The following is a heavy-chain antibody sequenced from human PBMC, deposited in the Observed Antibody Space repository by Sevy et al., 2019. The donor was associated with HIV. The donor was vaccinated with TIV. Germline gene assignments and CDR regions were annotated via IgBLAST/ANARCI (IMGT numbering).Heavy chain of an antibody. CDR3: VRGADYYDSCGANCDY. J-gene: IGHJ4*02. CDR1: GFTFSKYG. Sequence: GGSLRLSCAASGFTFSKYGMHWVRQAPGKGLEWVALIWYDGSNKYYADSVKGRFTISRDNSKNTLYLQMNSLRAEDTAVYYCVRGADYYDSCGANCDYRGQGTLVTVSS. D-gene: IGHD3-22*01. CDR2: IWYDGSNK. V-gene: IGHV3-33*01.